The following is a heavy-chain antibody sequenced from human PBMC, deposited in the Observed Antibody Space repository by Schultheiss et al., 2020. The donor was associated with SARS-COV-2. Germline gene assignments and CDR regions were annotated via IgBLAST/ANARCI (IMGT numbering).Heavy chain of an antibody. Sequence: GGSLRLSCSASGFTFSSYAMHWVRQAPGKGLEYVSAISSNGGSTYYADSVKGRFTISRDNSKNTLYLQMNSLRAEDTAVYYCARDRPPNYYYEDKGAKDFWGQGTLVTVSS. CDR3: ARDRPPNYYYEDKGAKDF. J-gene: IGHJ4*02. CDR2: ISSNGGST. CDR1: GFTFSSYA. D-gene: IGHD3-22*01. V-gene: IGHV3-64*04.